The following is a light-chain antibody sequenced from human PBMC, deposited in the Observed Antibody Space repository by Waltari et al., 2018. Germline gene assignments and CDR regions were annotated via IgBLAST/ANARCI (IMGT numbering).Light chain of an antibody. V-gene: IGKV3-20*01. J-gene: IGKJ1*01. CDR1: QRVGSSS. Sequence: EIGWTRSPAPASWSPGERVTLSCRASQRVGSSSLAWYQQKPGQAPRLVIYRASRRATGIPDRFSGSGSGTDFSLTISRLEPEDFAVYYCQQHGTLPATFGQGTKVEIK. CDR3: QQHGTLPAT. CDR2: RAS.